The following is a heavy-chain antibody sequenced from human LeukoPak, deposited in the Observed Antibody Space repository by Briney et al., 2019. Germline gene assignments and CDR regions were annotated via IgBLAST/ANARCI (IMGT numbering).Heavy chain of an antibody. V-gene: IGHV5-51*01. J-gene: IGHJ4*02. CDR1: GYSFTNHW. CDR2: IYPGDSDT. D-gene: IGHD6-13*01. CDR3: ARLAYSSSWYY. Sequence: GESLKISCMGSGYSFTNHWIAWVRQMPGKGLEWMGIIYPGDSDTRYSPSLQGQVTISADKSTSTAYLQWSSLKASDTAMYYCARLAYSSSWYYWGQGTLVTVSS.